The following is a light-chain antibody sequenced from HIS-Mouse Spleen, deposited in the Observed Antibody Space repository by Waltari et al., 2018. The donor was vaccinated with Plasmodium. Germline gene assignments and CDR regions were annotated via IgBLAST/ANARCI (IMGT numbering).Light chain of an antibody. Sequence: QSALTQPASVSGSPGQSITISCTGTSSDVGSSNVVPCYQQPPGKAPKHMIYEGSKRPSGVSNRFSGSKSGNTASLTISGLQAEDEADYYCCSYAGSSTYVFGTGTKVTVL. J-gene: IGLJ1*01. CDR2: EGS. V-gene: IGLV2-23*01. CDR1: SSDVGSSNV. CDR3: CSYAGSSTYV.